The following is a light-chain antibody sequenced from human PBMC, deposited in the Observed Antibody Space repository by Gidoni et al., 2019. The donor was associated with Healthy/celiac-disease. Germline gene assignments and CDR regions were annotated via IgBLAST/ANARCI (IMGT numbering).Light chain of an antibody. V-gene: IGLV3-1*01. J-gene: IGLJ2*01. CDR1: KLGDKY. CDR2: QDS. Sequence: SYELTQQPSVSVPPGQTASITCSGDKLGDKYACWDLQKPGQSPVLVIYQDSKRTSGIPERFSGSNSGNTATLTIGGTQAMDEADYYCQAWDSSTVVFGGGTKLTVL. CDR3: QAWDSSTVV.